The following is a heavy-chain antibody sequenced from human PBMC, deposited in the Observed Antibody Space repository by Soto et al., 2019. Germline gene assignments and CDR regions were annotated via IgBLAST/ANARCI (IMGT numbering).Heavy chain of an antibody. CDR2: INHSGST. Sequence: SETLSLTCAVYGGSFSGYYWSWIRQPPGKGLEWIGEINHSGSTNYNPSLKSRVTISVDTSKNQFSLKLSSVTAADTAVYYCARVYVLRFLGWTTTGRYGMDVWGRVTTVTVSS. D-gene: IGHD3-3*01. V-gene: IGHV4-34*01. CDR1: GGSFSGYY. CDR3: ARVYVLRFLGWTTTGRYGMDV. J-gene: IGHJ6*02.